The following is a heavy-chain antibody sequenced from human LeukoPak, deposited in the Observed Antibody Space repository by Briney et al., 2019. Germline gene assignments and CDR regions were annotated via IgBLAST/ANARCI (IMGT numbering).Heavy chain of an antibody. Sequence: PGGSLRLSCAASGFAFRSYAMSWVRQAPGKGLEWVSGISGSGDSTYYADSVKGRFTISRDNSKNTLFLQMNSLRAEDTAVFYCAKSRGYTSSYYFDYWGQGTPATVSS. CDR2: ISGSGDST. D-gene: IGHD5-12*01. V-gene: IGHV3-23*01. CDR1: GFAFRSYA. J-gene: IGHJ4*02. CDR3: AKSRGYTSSYYFDY.